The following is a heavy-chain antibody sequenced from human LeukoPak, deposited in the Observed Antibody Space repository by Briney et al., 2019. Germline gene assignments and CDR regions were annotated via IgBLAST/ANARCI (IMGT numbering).Heavy chain of an antibody. CDR3: AKGLRDGYNYYYYYMDV. Sequence: GGSLRLSCAASGFTFSSYGMSWVRQAPGKGLEWVSAISGSAGSTYYADSVKGRFTISRDNSKNTLYLQMNSLRAEDTAVYYCAKGLRDGYNYYYYYMDVWGKGTTVTVSS. D-gene: IGHD5-24*01. CDR2: ISGSAGST. V-gene: IGHV3-23*01. J-gene: IGHJ6*03. CDR1: GFTFSSYG.